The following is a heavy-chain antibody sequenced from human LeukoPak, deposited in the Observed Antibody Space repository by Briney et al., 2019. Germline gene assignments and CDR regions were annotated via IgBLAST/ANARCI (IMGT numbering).Heavy chain of an antibody. D-gene: IGHD5-12*01. Sequence: ASVKVSCKASGGTFSSYAISWVRQAPGQGLEWMGGIIPIFGTANYAQKFQGRVTITADESTSTAYMELSSLRSEDTAVYYCARGPLVDIVATIPSNYYHYYYMDVWGKGTTVTISS. J-gene: IGHJ6*03. CDR1: GGTFSSYA. CDR3: ARGPLVDIVATIPSNYYHYYYMDV. V-gene: IGHV1-69*13. CDR2: IIPIFGTA.